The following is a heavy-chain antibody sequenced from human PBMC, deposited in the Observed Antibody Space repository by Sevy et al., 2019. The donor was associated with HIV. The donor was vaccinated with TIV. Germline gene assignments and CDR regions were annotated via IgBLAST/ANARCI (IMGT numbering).Heavy chain of an antibody. CDR3: ATTKDYYDSSAYPVDY. CDR1: VYTLTAFA. CDR2: FDPEDDER. Sequence: ASVKVSCKVSVYTLTAFAMHWVRQAPGKGLEWMGTFDPEDDERIYAQKFQGRVSMTEDTSADTAYMELSSLRSEDTAIYYCATTKDYYDSSAYPVDYWGQGTLVTVSS. V-gene: IGHV1-24*01. D-gene: IGHD3-22*01. J-gene: IGHJ4*02.